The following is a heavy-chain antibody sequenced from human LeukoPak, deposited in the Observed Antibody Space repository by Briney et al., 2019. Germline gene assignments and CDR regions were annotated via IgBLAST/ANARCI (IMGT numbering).Heavy chain of an antibody. J-gene: IGHJ4*02. CDR3: ARGFGHSLDY. Sequence: GGSLRLSCAASGFTFSSYGMTWVRQAPGKGLEWVSYISSSSSTIYYADSVKGRFTISRDNAKNSLYLQLNSLRAEDTAVYYCARGFGHSLDYWGQGTLVTVSS. CDR1: GFTFSSYG. V-gene: IGHV3-48*01. D-gene: IGHD3-10*01. CDR2: ISSSSSTI.